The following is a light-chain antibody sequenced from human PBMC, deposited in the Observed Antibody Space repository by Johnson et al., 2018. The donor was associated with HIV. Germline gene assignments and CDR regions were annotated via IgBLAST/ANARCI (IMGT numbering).Light chain of an antibody. CDR3: GTWDSSLSAVYV. Sequence: QSVLTQPPSVSAAPGQKVTISCSGSSSNIGNNYVSWYQQLPGTAPKLLIYENNKRPSGIPDRFSGSKSGTSATLGITGLKTGDEAEYYCGTWDSSLSAVYVFGAGTKVTVL. CDR1: SSNIGNNY. V-gene: IGLV1-51*02. CDR2: ENN. J-gene: IGLJ1*01.